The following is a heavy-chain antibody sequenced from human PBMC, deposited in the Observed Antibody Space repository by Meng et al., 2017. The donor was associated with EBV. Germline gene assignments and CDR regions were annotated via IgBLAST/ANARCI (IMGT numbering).Heavy chain of an antibody. CDR2: IIPIFGTA. V-gene: IGHV1-69*06. J-gene: IGHJ4*02. CDR3: ARAEIAAAGRLDY. Sequence: VQLVQYGAWWKTPGSSVNVFCKASGGTFNSYAISWVRQAPGQGLEWMGGIIPIFGTANYAQKFQGRVTITADKSTSTAYMELSSLRSEDTAVYYCARAEIAAAGRLDYWGQGTLVTVSS. CDR1: GGTFNSYA. D-gene: IGHD6-13*01.